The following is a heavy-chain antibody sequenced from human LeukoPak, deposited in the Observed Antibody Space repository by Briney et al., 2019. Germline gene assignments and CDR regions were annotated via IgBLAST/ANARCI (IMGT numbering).Heavy chain of an antibody. D-gene: IGHD6-13*01. CDR2: INSDGSST. Sequence: PGGSLRLSCAASGFTFSSYWMHWVRQAPGKGLVWVSRINSDGSSTSYADSVKGRFTISRDNAKNTLYLQMNSLRAEDTAVYYCARVEQQLWRDYYYYGMDVWGKGTTVTVSS. CDR3: ARVEQQLWRDYYYYGMDV. J-gene: IGHJ6*04. CDR1: GFTFSSYW. V-gene: IGHV3-74*01.